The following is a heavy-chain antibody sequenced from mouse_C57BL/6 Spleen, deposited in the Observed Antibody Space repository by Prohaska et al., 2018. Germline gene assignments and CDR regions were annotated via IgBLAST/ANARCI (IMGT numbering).Heavy chain of an antibody. D-gene: IGHD4-1*01. CDR2: INPYNGGT. CDR1: GYTFTDYY. CDR3: ATGTAWFAY. V-gene: IGHV1-19*01. J-gene: IGHJ3*01. Sequence: SVKMSCKASGYTFTDYYMIWVKQSHGKSLEWIGVINPYNGGTSYNQKFKGKATLTVDKSSSTAYMELNSLTSEDSAVYYCATGTAWFAYWGQGTLVTVSA.